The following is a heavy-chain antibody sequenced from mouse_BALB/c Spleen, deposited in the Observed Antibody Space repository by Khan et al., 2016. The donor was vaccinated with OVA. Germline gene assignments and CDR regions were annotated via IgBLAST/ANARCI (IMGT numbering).Heavy chain of an antibody. Sequence: QVQLKQSGAELVRPAASVKLSCKTSGYIFTSYWIHRVKQRSGQGLEWIARIYPGTDNTYYNEKLKGKATLTADKSSSHAYMQLSSLNSEDSAVYACARGEALYYFTYWGQGTTLTVSS. CDR2: IYPGTDNT. J-gene: IGHJ2*01. CDR1: GYIFTSYW. V-gene: IGHV1-76*01. D-gene: IGHD6-1*01. CDR3: ARGEALYYFTY.